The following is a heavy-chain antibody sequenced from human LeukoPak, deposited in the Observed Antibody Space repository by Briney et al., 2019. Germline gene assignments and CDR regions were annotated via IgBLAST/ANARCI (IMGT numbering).Heavy chain of an antibody. CDR1: GFTFSSYS. V-gene: IGHV3-21*01. D-gene: IGHD5-18*01. CDR3: ARGRGYSYVYVY. CDR2: ISSSSSSYI. J-gene: IGHJ4*02. Sequence: GGSLRLSCAASGFTFSSYSMNWVRQAPGKGLEWVSSISSSSSSYIYYADSVKGRFTISRDNAKNSMYLQMNSLRAEDTAVYYCARGRGYSYVYVYWGQGTLVTVSS.